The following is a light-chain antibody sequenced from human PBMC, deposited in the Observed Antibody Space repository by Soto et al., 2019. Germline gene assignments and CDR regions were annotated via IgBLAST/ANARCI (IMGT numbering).Light chain of an antibody. CDR1: QSVHTI. CDR3: QQFGASPLT. J-gene: IGKJ4*01. CDR2: GAF. Sequence: EIVLTQSPGTLSLSPGERATLSCRASQSVHTILVWYQQKPGQAPRLLLYGAFNRATGIPDRFSGSGSGTDFSLTISRLEPEDSAVYYCQQFGASPLTFGGGTKLEIK. V-gene: IGKV3-20*01.